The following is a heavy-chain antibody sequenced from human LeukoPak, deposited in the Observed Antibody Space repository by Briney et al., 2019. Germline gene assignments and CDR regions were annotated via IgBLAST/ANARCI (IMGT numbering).Heavy chain of an antibody. J-gene: IGHJ3*02. Sequence: PSGTLSLTCTVSGASISSSYWSWVRQPPGKGLEWIGFIYYNGNTNSNPSLKSRVTISADTSKNQFSLKLTSVTAADTAVYYCVRGNYDNRGYSNAFDIWGQGAMVTVSS. CDR3: VRGNYDNRGYSNAFDI. CDR2: IYYNGNT. D-gene: IGHD3-22*01. V-gene: IGHV4-59*01. CDR1: GASISSSY.